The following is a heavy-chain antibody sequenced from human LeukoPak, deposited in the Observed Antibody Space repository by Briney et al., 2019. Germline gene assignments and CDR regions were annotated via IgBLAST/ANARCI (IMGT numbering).Heavy chain of an antibody. Sequence: GGSLRLSCAASGFTFGSYAMSWVRQAPGKGLEWVSAISSSGGSTYYADSVKGRFTISRDNSKNTLYLQMNSLRAEDTAVYYCARAITTRGYYFDYWGQGTLVTVSS. CDR1: GFTFGSYA. CDR3: ARAITTRGYYFDY. D-gene: IGHD4-11*01. CDR2: ISSSGGST. J-gene: IGHJ4*02. V-gene: IGHV3-23*01.